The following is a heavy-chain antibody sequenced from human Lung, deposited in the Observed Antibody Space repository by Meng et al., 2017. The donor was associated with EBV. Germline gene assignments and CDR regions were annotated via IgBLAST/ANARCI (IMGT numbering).Heavy chain of an antibody. D-gene: IGHD4-17*01. J-gene: IGHJ4*02. CDR3: ARPVLDYGDHYPFHY. Sequence: QGKPQSSVSGMLQPSQTLCLTWLIDGDSVSCSSAAWTWIRQSPSRGLEWLGRVYYWFQWYNGYAVVMKSGININPDISKNQFSLQLNSVTPEDTAVYYCARPVLDYGDHYPFHYWGQGTLVTVSS. V-gene: IGHV6-1*01. CDR1: GDSVSCSSAA. CDR2: VYYWFQWYN.